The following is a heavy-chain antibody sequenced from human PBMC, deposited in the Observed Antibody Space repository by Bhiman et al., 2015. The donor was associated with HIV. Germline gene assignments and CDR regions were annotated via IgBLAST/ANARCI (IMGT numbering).Heavy chain of an antibody. V-gene: IGHV3-21*01. CDR3: AREEMYHFDY. CDR1: GFSFSTYT. J-gene: IGHJ4*02. CDR2: ISSSSSYI. D-gene: IGHD5-24*01. Sequence: EVQLVESGGGLVKPGGSLRLSCTASGFSFSTYTMNWVRQAPGKGLEWVSSISSSSSYIYYADSVKGRFTISRDNAKNSLYLQMNSLRAEDTAVYYCAREEMYHFDYWGQGTLVTVSS.